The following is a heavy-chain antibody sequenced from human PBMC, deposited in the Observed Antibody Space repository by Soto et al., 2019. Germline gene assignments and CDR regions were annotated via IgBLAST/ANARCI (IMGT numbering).Heavy chain of an antibody. CDR3: AKGLNNGRWYAAD. CDR1: GFTFSSCV. CDR2: ITNNGAGT. V-gene: IGHV3-23*01. J-gene: IGHJ4*02. D-gene: IGHD6-13*01. Sequence: EVHLLESGGGLVQPGESLRLSCGASGFTFSSCVMTWVRQAPGKGLEWVSSITNNGAGTHYADSVKGRFTISRDNSKNKVFLQMNNLRAEDTAVYYCAKGLNNGRWYAADWGQGTLLTVSS.